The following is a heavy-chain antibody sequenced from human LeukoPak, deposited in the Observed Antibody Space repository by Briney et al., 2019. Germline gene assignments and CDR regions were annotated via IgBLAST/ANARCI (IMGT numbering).Heavy chain of an antibody. J-gene: IGHJ6*03. CDR3: ASAKNYYYYMDV. Sequence: GGSLRLSCAASGFTVSSNYMSWVRQAPGKGLEWVSVIYTGGSTYYPDSVKGRFTITRDNSKNTLYLQMNSLRAEDTAVYYCASAKNYYYYMDVWGKGTTVTVSS. CDR2: IYTGGST. CDR1: GFTVSSNY. V-gene: IGHV3-53*01.